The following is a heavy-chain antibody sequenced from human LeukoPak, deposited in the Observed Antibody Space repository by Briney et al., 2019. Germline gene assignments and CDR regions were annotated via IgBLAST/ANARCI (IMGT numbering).Heavy chain of an antibody. V-gene: IGHV3-30-3*01. Sequence: GGSLRLSCAASGFTFSSYAMYWVRQAPGKGLEWVAVISFDGSNKYYADSVKGRFTISRDNSKNTLYLQMNSLRAEDTAVYYCARGIDYYDSSGYHYVDYWGQGTLVTVSS. J-gene: IGHJ4*02. CDR1: GFTFSSYA. CDR2: ISFDGSNK. D-gene: IGHD3-22*01. CDR3: ARGIDYYDSSGYHYVDY.